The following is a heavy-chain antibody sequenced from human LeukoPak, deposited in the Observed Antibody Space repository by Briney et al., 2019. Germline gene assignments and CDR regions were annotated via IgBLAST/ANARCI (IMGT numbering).Heavy chain of an antibody. J-gene: IGHJ4*02. CDR1: GFSFSSYY. V-gene: IGHV3-74*01. CDR2: IKTDGRST. D-gene: IGHD1-26*01. Sequence: GGSLRLSCAASGFSFSSYYMYWVRHAPEKGLVWVSRIKTDGRSTAYADSVKGRFTISRDNAKNTLYLQMNSLRAEDTAVYYCVAYNWSYPDYWGQGTLVTVSS. CDR3: VAYNWSYPDY.